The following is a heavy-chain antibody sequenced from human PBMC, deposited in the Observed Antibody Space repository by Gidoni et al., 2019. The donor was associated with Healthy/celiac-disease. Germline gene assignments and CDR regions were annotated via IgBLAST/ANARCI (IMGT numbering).Heavy chain of an antibody. J-gene: IGHJ3*02. Sequence: EVQLVETGGGLIQPGGSLRLSCAASGFTVSSNYMSWVRQAPGKGLEWVSVIYSGGSTYYADSVKGRFTISRDNSKNTLYLQMNSLRAEDTAVYYCAVAMIVLPLSAFDIWGQGTMVTVSS. CDR2: IYSGGST. V-gene: IGHV3-53*02. CDR3: AVAMIVLPLSAFDI. CDR1: GFTVSSNY. D-gene: IGHD3-22*01.